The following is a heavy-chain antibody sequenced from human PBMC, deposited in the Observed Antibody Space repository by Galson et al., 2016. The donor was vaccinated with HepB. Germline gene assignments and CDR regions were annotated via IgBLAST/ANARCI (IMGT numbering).Heavy chain of an antibody. D-gene: IGHD7-27*01. CDR1: GDSASSNSAG. J-gene: IGHJ4*02. CDR2: TYYRSKWHF. CDR3: ARSYLLGRGFRS. Sequence: CAISGDSASSNSAGWYWIRQSPSRGLEWLGRTYYRSKWHFDYAESVKSRITISPDTAKNQFSLQLNSVTPEDTAIYYCARSYLLGRGFRSWGQGTLVTVSS. V-gene: IGHV6-1*01.